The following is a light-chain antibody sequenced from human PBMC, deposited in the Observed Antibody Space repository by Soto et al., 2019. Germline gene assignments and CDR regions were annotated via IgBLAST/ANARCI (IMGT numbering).Light chain of an antibody. Sequence: IQITQSPSTLSASVGDRVTITCRASQSISSWLAWYQQKTGKAPKILIYDDSSLESGVPSRFSGSRSGTELNLTISRLQPDDFATYYCQKYNSYSWTFGQGTKVDIK. CDR3: QKYNSYSWT. CDR2: DDS. V-gene: IGKV1-5*01. CDR1: QSISSW. J-gene: IGKJ1*01.